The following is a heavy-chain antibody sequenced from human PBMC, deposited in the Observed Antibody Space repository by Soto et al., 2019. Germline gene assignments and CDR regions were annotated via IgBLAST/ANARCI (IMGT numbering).Heavy chain of an antibody. D-gene: IGHD3-9*01. Sequence: PSETLSLTCAVYGGSFSGYYWSWIRQPPGKGLEWIGEINHSGSTNYNPSLKSRVTISVDTSKNQFSLKLSSVTAADTAVYYCARVGKGYYDILTGSDYWGQGTLVTVSS. CDR3: ARVGKGYYDILTGSDY. J-gene: IGHJ4*02. V-gene: IGHV4-34*01. CDR1: GGSFSGYY. CDR2: INHSGST.